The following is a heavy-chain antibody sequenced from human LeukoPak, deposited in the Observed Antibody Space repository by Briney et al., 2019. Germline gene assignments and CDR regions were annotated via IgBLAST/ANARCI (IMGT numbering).Heavy chain of an antibody. V-gene: IGHV3-7*01. D-gene: IGHD2-2*01. CDR2: IKQDGSEK. CDR1: GFTFSSYW. CDR3: AREQCSSASCPNNWFDP. J-gene: IGHJ5*02. Sequence: PGGSLRLSCAASGFTFSSYWMSWVRQAPGKGLEWVANIKQDGSEKYYVDSVKGRFTISRDNAKNSLYLQMNSLRAEDTAVYYCAREQCSSASCPNNWFDPWGQGTLVTVSS.